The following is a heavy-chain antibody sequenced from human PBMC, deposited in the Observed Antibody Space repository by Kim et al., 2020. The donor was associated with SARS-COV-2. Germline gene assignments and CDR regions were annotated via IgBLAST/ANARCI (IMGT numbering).Heavy chain of an antibody. CDR2: ISGDDDNT. CDR3: VKEQRDASGSNYYGKDV. J-gene: IGHJ6*02. Sequence: GGSLRLSCAASGFTFNNCSMSWVRQAPGKGLEWVSGISGDDDNTNYAESVKGRFTISRDNSKNTLYLQMNSLRVDDTALYYCVKEQRDASGSNYYGKDVWGQATKVSV. CDR1: GFTFNNCS. D-gene: IGHD3-10*01. V-gene: IGHV3-23*01.